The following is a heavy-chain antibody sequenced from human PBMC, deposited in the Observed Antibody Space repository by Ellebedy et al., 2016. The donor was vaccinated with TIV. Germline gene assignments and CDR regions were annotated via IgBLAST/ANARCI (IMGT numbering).Heavy chain of an antibody. D-gene: IGHD6-19*01. V-gene: IGHV3-7*01. CDR2: INEDGSQK. J-gene: IGHJ4*02. Sequence: GESLKISXAASGFTFSRYWMNWVRQAPGKGLEWLANINEDGSQKYHVDSVKGRFTISRDNAKNSLYLQMNSLRAEDTAVYYCAREPPRIAVAGTWGVDYWGQGTLVTVSS. CDR3: AREPPRIAVAGTWGVDY. CDR1: GFTFSRYW.